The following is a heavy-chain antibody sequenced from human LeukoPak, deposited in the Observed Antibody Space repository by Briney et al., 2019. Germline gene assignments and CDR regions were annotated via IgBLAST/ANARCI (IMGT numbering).Heavy chain of an antibody. Sequence: ASVKVSCKASGYTFTGYYMHWVRQAPGQGLEWMGRINPNSGGTNYAHNFQGRVTMTRDTSISTAYMELSRPRSDDTAVYYCATGTPEGYGMDVWGQGTTVTVSS. CDR3: ATGTPEGYGMDV. V-gene: IGHV1-2*06. CDR2: INPNSGGT. J-gene: IGHJ6*02. CDR1: GYTFTGYY.